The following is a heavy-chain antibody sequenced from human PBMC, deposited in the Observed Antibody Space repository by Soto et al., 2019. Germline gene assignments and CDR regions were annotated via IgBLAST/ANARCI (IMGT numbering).Heavy chain of an antibody. CDR3: ARDHIAVGPNWFDP. V-gene: IGHV6-1*01. Sequence: PSQTVSLTCAISGDSVSSNSAAWNWIRQSPSRGLEWLGRTYYRSKWYNDYAVSVKSRITINPDTSKNQFSLQLNSVTPEDTAVYYCARDHIAVGPNWFDPWGQGTLVTVSS. CDR2: TYYRSKWYN. CDR1: GDSVSSNSAA. D-gene: IGHD6-19*01. J-gene: IGHJ5*02.